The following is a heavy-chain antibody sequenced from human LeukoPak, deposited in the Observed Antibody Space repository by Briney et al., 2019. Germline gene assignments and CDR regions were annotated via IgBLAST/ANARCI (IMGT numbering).Heavy chain of an antibody. V-gene: IGHV4-34*01. CDR2: INHSGST. D-gene: IGHD2-2*02. CDR1: GGSFSGYY. Sequence: PSETLSLTCAVYGGSFSGYYWSWIRQPPGKGLEWIGEINHSGSTNYNPSLKSRVTISVDTSKNQFSLKLSSVTAVDTAVYYCARGQVVPAAISISDGMDVWGQGTTVTVSS. J-gene: IGHJ6*02. CDR3: ARGQVVPAAISISDGMDV.